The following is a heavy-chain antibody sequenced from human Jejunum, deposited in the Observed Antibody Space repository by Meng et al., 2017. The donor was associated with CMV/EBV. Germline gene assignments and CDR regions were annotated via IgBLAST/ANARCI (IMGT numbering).Heavy chain of an antibody. Sequence: LSCGVSGFTFYTYWTTCVRQAPGKGLGWVANINEEGSEQHYADSVKGRCTISRATAKNSLYLEMNSLRAGDSAVYYCATRGQAPADWGQGTVVTVSS. V-gene: IGHV3-7*01. CDR1: GFTFYTYW. CDR3: ATRGQAPAD. J-gene: IGHJ4*02. CDR2: INEEGSEQ.